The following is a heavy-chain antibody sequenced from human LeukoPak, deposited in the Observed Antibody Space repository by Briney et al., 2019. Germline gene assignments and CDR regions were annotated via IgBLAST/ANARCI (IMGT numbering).Heavy chain of an antibody. V-gene: IGHV3-11*04. CDR3: ATGPQIREPAY. CDR2: ISGSGSDI. J-gene: IGHJ4*02. Sequence: GGSMRLSCVASGLTCSDYYMGWVRQAPGRGLEWLSYISGSGSDINYAESVRGRFAISRDNAKNSLYLQLNSLTPEDTAVYYCATGPQIREPAYWGQGTLVTVSS. D-gene: IGHD1-26*01. CDR1: GLTCSDYY.